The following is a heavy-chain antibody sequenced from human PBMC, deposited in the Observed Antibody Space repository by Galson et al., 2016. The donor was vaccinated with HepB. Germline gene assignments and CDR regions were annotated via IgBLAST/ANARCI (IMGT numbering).Heavy chain of an antibody. D-gene: IGHD3-16*01. Sequence: TYYADSVRGRFTISRDNSKNTLYLQMNSLIAEDTAVYYCARGGNYAGSWGQGTLVTVSS. CDR3: ARGGNYAGS. V-gene: IGHV3-66*01. J-gene: IGHJ4*02. CDR2: T.